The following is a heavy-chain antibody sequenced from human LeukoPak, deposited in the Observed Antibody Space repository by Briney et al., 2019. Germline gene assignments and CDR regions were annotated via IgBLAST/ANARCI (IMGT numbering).Heavy chain of an antibody. CDR1: GGTFSSYA. CDR2: ISAYNGNI. CDR3: ARIAYCGGDCYTTYFDY. D-gene: IGHD2-21*01. J-gene: IGHJ4*02. V-gene: IGHV1-18*01. Sequence: ASVKVSCKASGGTFSSYAISWVRQAPGQGLEWMGWISAYNGNINYVQKLQGRVTMTTDTSTSTAYMELRSLRSNDTAVYYCARIAYCGGDCYTTYFDYWGQGTLVTVSS.